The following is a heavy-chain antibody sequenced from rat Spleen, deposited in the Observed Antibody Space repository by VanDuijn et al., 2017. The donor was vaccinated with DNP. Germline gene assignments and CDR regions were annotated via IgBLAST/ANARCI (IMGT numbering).Heavy chain of an antibody. D-gene: IGHD5-1*01. J-gene: IGHJ4*01. V-gene: IGHV5-22*01. CDR1: GFTFSERY. Sequence: EVQLVESGGGLVQPGRSLKLSCAASGFTFSERYMAWVRQAPTKGLEWVAYISYDGTSTYNGDSVKGRFTISRDTAKSTLYLQMNSLRSEETATYYCARVQLGYYALDAWGQGTSVTVSS. CDR2: ISYDGTST. CDR3: ARVQLGYYALDA.